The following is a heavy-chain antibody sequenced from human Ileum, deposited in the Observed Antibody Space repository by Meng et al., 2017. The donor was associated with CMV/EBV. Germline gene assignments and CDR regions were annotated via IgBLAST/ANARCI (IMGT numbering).Heavy chain of an antibody. CDR3: ARDQVADMGNKWFDP. CDR2: ISYDGSNK. J-gene: IGHJ5*02. V-gene: IGHV3-30-3*01. Sequence: GGSLRLSCAASGFTFSRYAMHWVRQAPGKGLEWVAFISYDGSNKWYADSVRGRFTISRDNSQNTVHLQMSGLRPEDTAEYYCARDQVADMGNKWFDPWGQGSLVTVSS. D-gene: IGHD6-19*01. CDR1: GFTFSRYA.